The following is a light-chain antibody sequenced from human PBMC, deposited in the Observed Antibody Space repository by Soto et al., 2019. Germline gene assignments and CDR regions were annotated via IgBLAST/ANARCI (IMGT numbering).Light chain of an antibody. CDR2: AES. CDR3: QQVKSYPRT. V-gene: IGKV1-9*01. J-gene: IGKJ4*01. Sequence: IQLTQSLSFLSATMGERVTITCRASQGIAGSLAWYQQKPGKPPKLLIYAESALQSGVPSRFSGSGSGTRGTLTISSLQPEDFATYYCQQVKSYPRTFGGGGKVDVK. CDR1: QGIAGS.